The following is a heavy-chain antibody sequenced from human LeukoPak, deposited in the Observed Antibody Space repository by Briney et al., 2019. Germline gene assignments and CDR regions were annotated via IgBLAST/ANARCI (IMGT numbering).Heavy chain of an antibody. Sequence: PSETLSLTCTVSGGSISSGDYYWSWIRQPPGEGLEWIGYIYYSGSTYYNPSLKSRVTISVDTSKNQFSLKLSSVTAADTAVYYCARDRGYGVFFDYWGQGTLVTVSS. CDR1: GGSISSGDYY. J-gene: IGHJ4*02. V-gene: IGHV4-30-4*01. D-gene: IGHD4-17*01. CDR2: IYYSGST. CDR3: ARDRGYGVFFDY.